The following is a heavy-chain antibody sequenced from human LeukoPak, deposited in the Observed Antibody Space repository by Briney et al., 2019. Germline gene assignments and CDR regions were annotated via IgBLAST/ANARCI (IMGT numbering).Heavy chain of an antibody. CDR2: ISSSGSTI. J-gene: IGHJ6*04. CDR3: AELGITMIGDV. D-gene: IGHD3-10*02. Sequence: GGSLRLSCAGSGFTFNTYAMSWVRQAPGKGLEWVSYISSSGSTIYYAGSVKGRFTISRDNAKNSLYLQMNSLRAEDTAVYYCAELGITMIGDVWGKGTTVTISS. V-gene: IGHV3-48*03. CDR1: GFTFNTYA.